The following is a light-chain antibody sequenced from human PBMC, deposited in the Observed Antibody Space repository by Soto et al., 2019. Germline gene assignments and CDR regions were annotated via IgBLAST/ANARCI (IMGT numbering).Light chain of an antibody. Sequence: EIVMTQSPATLSVSPEERATLSCMASQSVSSNLAWYQQKPGQAPRLLIYGASTRATGIPARLSGSGSGTEFTLTISSLQSEDFAVYYCQQYNNWPPGTFGQGTKVDIK. CDR2: GAS. CDR3: QQYNNWPPGT. J-gene: IGKJ1*01. CDR1: QSVSSN. V-gene: IGKV3-15*01.